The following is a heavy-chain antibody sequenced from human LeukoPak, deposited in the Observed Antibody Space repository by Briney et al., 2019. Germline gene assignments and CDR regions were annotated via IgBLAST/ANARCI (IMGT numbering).Heavy chain of an antibody. D-gene: IGHD3-22*01. V-gene: IGHV3-48*03. CDR1: GFSFSSYE. CDR2: ISSSDSTI. J-gene: IGHJ4*02. CDR3: ARAVSRIVGVYFDC. Sequence: GGSQRLSCAASGFSFSSYEMNWVRQAPGKGLEWISYISSSDSTIYYADSVKGRFTISRDNAKNSPYLQMNNLRAEDTAVYYCARAVSRIVGVYFDCWGQGTLVTVSS.